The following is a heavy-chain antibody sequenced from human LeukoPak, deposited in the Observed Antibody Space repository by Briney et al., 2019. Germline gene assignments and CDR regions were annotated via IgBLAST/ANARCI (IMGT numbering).Heavy chain of an antibody. CDR1: GYTFIGHY. V-gene: IGHV1-2*02. D-gene: IGHD3-3*01. Sequence: GASVKVSCKASGYTFIGHYIHWVRQAPGQGLEWMGWINPNNGGTNYAQKFQGRVTITRNTSISTAYMELSSLRSEDTAVYYCARGFNPLEAFDYWGQGTLVTVSS. CDR2: INPNNGGT. J-gene: IGHJ4*02. CDR3: ARGFNPLEAFDY.